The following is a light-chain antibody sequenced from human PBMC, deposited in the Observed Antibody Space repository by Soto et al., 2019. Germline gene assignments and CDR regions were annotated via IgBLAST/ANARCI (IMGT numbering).Light chain of an antibody. CDR2: DVS. J-gene: IGLJ1*01. CDR1: SSDVGGYNY. V-gene: IGLV2-11*01. Sequence: QSVLTQPRSVSGSPGQSVTISCTGTSSDVGGYNYVSWYQQHPGKAPKLMIYDVSKRPSGVPDRFSGSKSGNTASLTISWLQAEDEDDYYCCSYAGSYNYVFGTGTKVTV. CDR3: CSYAGSYNYV.